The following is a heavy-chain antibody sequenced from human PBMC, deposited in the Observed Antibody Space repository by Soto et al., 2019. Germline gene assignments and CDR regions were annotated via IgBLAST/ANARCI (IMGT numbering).Heavy chain of an antibody. J-gene: IGHJ5*02. Sequence: SETLSLTCAVYGGSFSGYYWSWIRQPPGKGLEWIGEINHSGSTNYNPSLKSRVTISVDTSKNQFSLKLNSVTAADTAVYYCARGRYCSGGSCSRRRNWFDPWGQGTLVTVSS. CDR2: INHSGST. CDR3: ARGRYCSGGSCSRRRNWFDP. CDR1: GGSFSGYY. V-gene: IGHV4-34*01. D-gene: IGHD2-15*01.